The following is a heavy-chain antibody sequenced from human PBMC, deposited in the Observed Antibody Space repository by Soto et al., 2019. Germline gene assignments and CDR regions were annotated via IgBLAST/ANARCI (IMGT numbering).Heavy chain of an antibody. D-gene: IGHD3-16*01. V-gene: IGHV4-59*13. CDR2: MFYTGRS. J-gene: IGHJ4*02. Sequence: EARSLTCTHSCASMTHGYGSRVRQSPGKGLEWIGYMFYTGRSNYNPSLKSRVAISLDTSKNQIYLNLRSVTAADTAVYYCVRSGNSFVGVGWGQGTLVTVSS. CDR3: VRSGNSFVGVG. CDR1: CASMTHGY.